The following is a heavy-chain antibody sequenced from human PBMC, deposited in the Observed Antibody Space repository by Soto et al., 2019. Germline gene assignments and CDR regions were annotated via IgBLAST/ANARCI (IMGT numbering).Heavy chain of an antibody. CDR1: GFTFSSYA. V-gene: IGHV3-48*03. J-gene: IGHJ6*02. CDR2: ISSSGSTI. Sequence: GGSLRLSCSASGFTFSSYAMHWVRQAPGKGLEWVSYISSSGSTIYYADSVKGRFTISRDNAKNSLYLQMNSLRAEDTAVYYCARRPDYDILTGSMAPYYYYGMDVWGQGTTVTVSS. D-gene: IGHD3-9*01. CDR3: ARRPDYDILTGSMAPYYYYGMDV.